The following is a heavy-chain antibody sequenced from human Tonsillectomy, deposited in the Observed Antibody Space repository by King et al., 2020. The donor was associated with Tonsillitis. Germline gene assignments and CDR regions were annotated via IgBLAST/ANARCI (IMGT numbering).Heavy chain of an antibody. CDR3: ARSTVGSYNQRSFDY. Sequence: VQLQQSGPGLVKPSQTLSLTCAISGDSVSNNSAVWNWIRQSPSRGLEWLGRTYYRSKWYNDYAISVKSRITINPDTSKNQFSLQLNSVTPEDTAVYYWARSTVGSYNQRSFDYWGQGTLATVSS. J-gene: IGHJ4*02. V-gene: IGHV6-1*01. CDR1: GDSVSNNSAV. D-gene: IGHD2-15*01. CDR2: TYYRSKWYN.